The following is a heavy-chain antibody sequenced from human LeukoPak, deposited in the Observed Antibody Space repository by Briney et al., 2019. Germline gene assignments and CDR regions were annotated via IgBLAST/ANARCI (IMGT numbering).Heavy chain of an antibody. D-gene: IGHD6-13*01. CDR2: ISGSGGST. CDR3: ANPRIAAADYYYYYMDV. V-gene: IGHV3-23*01. J-gene: IGHJ6*03. Sequence: PGGSLRLSCAASGFTFSSYAMSWVRQAPGKGLEWVSDISGSGGSTYYADSVKGRFTISRDNSKNTLYLQMNSLRAEDTAVYYCANPRIAAADYYYYYMDVWGKGTTVTVSS. CDR1: GFTFSSYA.